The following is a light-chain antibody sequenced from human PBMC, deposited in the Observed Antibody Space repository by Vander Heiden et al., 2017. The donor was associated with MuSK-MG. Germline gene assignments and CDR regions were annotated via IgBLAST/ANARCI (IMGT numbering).Light chain of an antibody. CDR1: SSNIGAGYD. V-gene: IGLV1-40*01. CDR2: RNN. CDR3: HSYDRTVSGSV. Sequence: QSVLTQPPSVSVAPGQRVTIPCTGSSSNIGAGYDVHWYQRLPGTAPKLLIFRNNNRPSGVPDRFSGAKSATFASLAIAGLQAEDEADYFCHSYDRTVSGSVFGGGTKLTVL. J-gene: IGLJ3*02.